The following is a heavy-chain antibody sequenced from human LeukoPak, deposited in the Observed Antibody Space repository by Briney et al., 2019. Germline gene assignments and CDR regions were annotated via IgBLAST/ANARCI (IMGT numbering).Heavy chain of an antibody. D-gene: IGHD3-22*01. J-gene: IGHJ1*01. CDR1: GYTFTXXX. CDR2: XNPNSGGT. V-gene: IGHV1-2*02. CDR3: ARDGVGYYDSSGXXXFQH. Sequence: VSCXASGYTFTXXXXHWVXQAPXQXVEXMXXXNPNSGGTNYAQKFQGRVTMTRDTSISTAYMELSRLRSDDTAVYYCARDGVGYYDSSGXXXFQHWGQGTLVTVXS.